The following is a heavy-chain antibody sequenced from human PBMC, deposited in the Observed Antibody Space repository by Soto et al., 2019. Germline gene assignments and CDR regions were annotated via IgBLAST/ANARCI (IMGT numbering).Heavy chain of an antibody. J-gene: IGHJ6*02. CDR1: GYTFTSYA. CDR3: ARSIQLWLEDYYYYGMDV. D-gene: IGHD5-18*01. Sequence: QVQLVQSGAEVKKPGASVKVSCKASGYTFTSYAMHWVRQAPGQRLEWMGWINAGNGNTKYSQKFQGRVTITRDTSASTAYMELSSLRSEDTAVYYCARSIQLWLEDYYYYGMDVWGQGTTVTVSS. CDR2: INAGNGNT. V-gene: IGHV1-3*01.